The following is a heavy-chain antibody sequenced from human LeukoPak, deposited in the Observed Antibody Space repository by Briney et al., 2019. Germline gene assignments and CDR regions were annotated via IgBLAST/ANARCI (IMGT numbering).Heavy chain of an antibody. D-gene: IGHD3-22*01. V-gene: IGHV3-48*04. CDR1: GFTFSSYS. J-gene: IGHJ4*02. CDR3: ARDQSPYYYDSSGYAPSDY. CDR2: ISSSGSTI. Sequence: QTGGSLRLSCAASGFTFSSYSMNWVRQAPGKGLEWVSYISSSGSTIYYADSVKGRLTISRDNAKNSLYLQMNSLRAEDTAAYYCARDQSPYYYDSSGYAPSDYWGQGTLVTVSS.